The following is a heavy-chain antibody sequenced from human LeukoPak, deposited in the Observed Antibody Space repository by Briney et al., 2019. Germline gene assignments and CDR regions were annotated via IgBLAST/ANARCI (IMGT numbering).Heavy chain of an antibody. V-gene: IGHV4-39*01. CDR3: TRHEGSYFDKSGYTFEY. D-gene: IGHD3-22*01. Sequence: SETLSLTCTVSGGSLNKGPHYWGWIPQPPGKGLEWIGSNLYSGNTYYNASLKSRVTISVDTPKNHFSLTLDSVTAGDSGVYYCTRHEGSYFDKSGYTFEYWGQGIVVTVSS. CDR1: GGSLNKGPHY. J-gene: IGHJ4*02. CDR2: NLYSGNT.